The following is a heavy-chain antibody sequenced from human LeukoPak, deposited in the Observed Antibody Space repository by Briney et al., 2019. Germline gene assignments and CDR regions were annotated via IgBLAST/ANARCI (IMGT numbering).Heavy chain of an antibody. CDR3: AKGFYDNSASGVFDI. CDR1: GFTFSSYG. V-gene: IGHV3-30*18. D-gene: IGHD3-22*01. J-gene: IGHJ3*02. CDR2: ISYDGSNK. Sequence: SGGSLRLSCAVSGFTFSSYGMHWVRQAPGKGLEWVAVISYDGSNKYYADSVKGRFTISRDNSKNTLYLQMNSLRAEDTAVYYCAKGFYDNSASGVFDIWGQGTMVTVSS.